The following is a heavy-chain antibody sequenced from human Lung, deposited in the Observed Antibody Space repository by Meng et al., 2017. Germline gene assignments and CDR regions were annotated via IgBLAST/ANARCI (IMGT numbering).Heavy chain of an antibody. V-gene: IGHV1-69*02. D-gene: IGHD3-16*01. Sequence: QVQLVQSGAEVKTPGASVKVACKASGGTVGRYSFSWGRQAPGQGLEWMGRIIPILERANYAQKFQGRVTITADISTTTAYMEMRSLRSEDTAVYYCASAMGNYVPATNEWTPSYFDYWGRGTLVTVSS. J-gene: IGHJ4*02. CDR3: ASAMGNYVPATNEWTPSYFDY. CDR1: GGTVGRYS. CDR2: IIPILERA.